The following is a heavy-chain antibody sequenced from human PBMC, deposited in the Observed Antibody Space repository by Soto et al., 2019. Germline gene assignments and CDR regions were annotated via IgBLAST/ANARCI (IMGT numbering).Heavy chain of an antibody. CDR2: IIPIFGTA. Sequence: SVKVSCKASGGTFSSYAISWVRQAPGQGLEWMGGIIPIFGTANYAQKFQGRATITADESTSTAYMELSSLRSEDTAVYYCARGAAIVRNYYYGMDVWGQGTTVTVSS. D-gene: IGHD1-26*01. CDR1: GGTFSSYA. J-gene: IGHJ6*02. CDR3: ARGAAIVRNYYYGMDV. V-gene: IGHV1-69*13.